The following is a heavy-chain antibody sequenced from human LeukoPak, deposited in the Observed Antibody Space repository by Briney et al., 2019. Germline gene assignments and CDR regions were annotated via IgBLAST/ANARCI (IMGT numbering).Heavy chain of an antibody. CDR3: ARRPVSGYSFDY. Sequence: SETLSLTCAVYGGSFSGYYWSWIRQPPGKGLEWIGEINHSGSTNYNPSLKSRVTISVDTSKNQFSLKLSSVTAADTAVYYCARRPVSGYSFDYWGQGTLVTVSS. CDR2: INHSGST. J-gene: IGHJ4*02. V-gene: IGHV4-34*01. D-gene: IGHD3-22*01. CDR1: GGSFSGYY.